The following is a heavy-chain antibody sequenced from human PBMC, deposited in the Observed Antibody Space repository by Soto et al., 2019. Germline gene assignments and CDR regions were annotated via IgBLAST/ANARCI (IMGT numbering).Heavy chain of an antibody. Sequence: EAQLVESGGGLVQPGGSLRLSCAASGFTFSNSWMTWVRQTPGKGLEWVANMNPDGSTKNYVDSVKGRFTISRDNARNSLYLQLNSLRAEDTAVFYCARHCNYCIDVWGRGTTVTVSS. V-gene: IGHV3-7*01. D-gene: IGHD2-21*02. CDR1: GFTFSNSW. CDR2: MNPDGSTK. J-gene: IGHJ6*03. CDR3: ARHCNYCIDV.